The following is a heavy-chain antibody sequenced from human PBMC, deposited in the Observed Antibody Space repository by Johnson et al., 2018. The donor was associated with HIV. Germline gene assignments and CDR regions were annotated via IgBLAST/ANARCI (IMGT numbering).Heavy chain of an antibody. Sequence: VQLVESGGGLVQPGGSLRLSCAASGITFDDYGMSWVRQAPGKGLEWVSGINWDGGSAGYADSVKGRFTISRDNAKNSLHLQMNSLRAEDTALYYCARGRRGTIALGLLHDAFDIWGQGTMVTVSS. CDR3: ARGRRGTIALGLLHDAFDI. V-gene: IGHV3-20*04. CDR1: GITFDDYG. D-gene: IGHD1-26*01. J-gene: IGHJ3*02. CDR2: INWDGGSA.